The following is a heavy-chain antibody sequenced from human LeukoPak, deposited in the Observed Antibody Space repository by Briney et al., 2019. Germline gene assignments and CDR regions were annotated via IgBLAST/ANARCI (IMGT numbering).Heavy chain of an antibody. CDR3: AREEYYDSSGRSRKDAFGI. D-gene: IGHD3-22*01. Sequence: PGGSLRLSCVASGFTFSGYTMHWVRQAPGKGLEWVAVISYDGSNKYYADSVKGRFTISRDNSKNTLYLQMNSLRVEDTAVYYCAREEYYDSSGRSRKDAFGIWGQGTMVTVSS. V-gene: IGHV3-30*04. CDR1: GFTFSGYT. CDR2: ISYDGSNK. J-gene: IGHJ3*02.